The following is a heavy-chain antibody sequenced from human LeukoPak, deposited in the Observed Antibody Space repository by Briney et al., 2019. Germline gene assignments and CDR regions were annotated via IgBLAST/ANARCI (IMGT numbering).Heavy chain of an antibody. D-gene: IGHD3-22*01. J-gene: IGHJ4*02. CDR2: IYASGST. V-gene: IGHV4-4*07. Sequence: SETLSLXCTVSGGSITNYYWSWIRQPAGKGLESIGRIYASGSTNYNPSLKSRVTMSVDTSKNLFSLKLKYVTAADTATYYCAREEYYYDSVGKRYYFDYWGQGTLVTVSS. CDR1: GGSITNYY. CDR3: AREEYYYDSVGKRYYFDY.